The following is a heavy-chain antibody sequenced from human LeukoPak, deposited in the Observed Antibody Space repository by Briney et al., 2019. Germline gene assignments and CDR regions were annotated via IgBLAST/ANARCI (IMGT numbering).Heavy chain of an antibody. J-gene: IGHJ6*03. CDR1: GYTFTSYD. CDR3: ARGYCSTTRCPDYMDV. D-gene: IGHD2-2*01. V-gene: IGHV1-8*01. Sequence: GASVKVSCKASGYTFTSYDINWVRQATGQGLEWMGWMNPNSGNTGYAQKFQGRVTMTRNTSISTAYMELSSLRSEDTAVYYCARGYCSTTRCPDYMDVWGKGTTVTISS. CDR2: MNPNSGNT.